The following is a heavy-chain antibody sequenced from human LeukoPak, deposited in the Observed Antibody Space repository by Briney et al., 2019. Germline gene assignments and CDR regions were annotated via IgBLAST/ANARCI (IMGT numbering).Heavy chain of an antibody. D-gene: IGHD6-13*01. V-gene: IGHV1-2*02. CDR3: ARARRGSSWYYYYYYMDV. J-gene: IGHJ6*03. CDR2: INPNSGGT. CDR1: GYTFTGYY. Sequence: ASVNVSSKASGYTFTGYYMHWVRQAPGQGLEWMGWINPNSGGTNYAQKFQGRVTMTRDTSISTAYMELSRLRSDDTAVYYCARARRGSSWYYYYYYMDVWGKGTPVTVSS.